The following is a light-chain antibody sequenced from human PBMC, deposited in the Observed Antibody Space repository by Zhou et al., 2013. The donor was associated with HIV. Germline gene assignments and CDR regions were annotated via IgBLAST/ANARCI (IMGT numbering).Light chain of an antibody. CDR3: QQYKMYPLT. CDR1: QDVAIY. J-gene: IGKJ4*01. V-gene: IGKV1-8*01. Sequence: AIRMTQSPSSLSASTGDRVALTCRASQDVAIYLAWYQQKPGGAPKLLVYAASTLQDGVPSRFNGSGSGTDFTLTISNLQPEDIATYYCQQYKMYPLTFGGGTKVEI. CDR2: AAS.